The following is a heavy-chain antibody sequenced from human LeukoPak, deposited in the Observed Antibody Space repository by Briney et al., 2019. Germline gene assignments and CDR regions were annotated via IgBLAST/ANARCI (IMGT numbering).Heavy chain of an antibody. CDR1: GYPFASYG. CDR3: ARDHGGKVDRYFDL. D-gene: IGHD4-23*01. CDR2: ISAYKGNT. J-gene: IGHJ2*01. Sequence: ASVKVSCKASGYPFASYGISWVRRAPGQGLEWMGWISAYKGNTNYAQKFQGRVTMTTDTSTSTAYMELRSLRSDDTAVYYCARDHGGKVDRYFDLWGRGTLVTVSS. V-gene: IGHV1-18*01.